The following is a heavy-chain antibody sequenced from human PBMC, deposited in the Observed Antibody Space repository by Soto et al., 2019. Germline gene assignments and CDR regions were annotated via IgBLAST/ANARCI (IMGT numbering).Heavy chain of an antibody. CDR1: GGSINNNNYY. Sequence: QLQLQESGPGLVKPSETLSLTCTVSGGSINNNNYYWAWIRQPPGKGLSWIASIYYDGSTYYNSSLKIRVTISRDTSKNHFSLRLTSMTAADTAVYYCATVLVGATRHPDSDSWGQGTLVTVSS. CDR2: IYYDGST. V-gene: IGHV4-39*02. CDR3: ATVLVGATRHPDSDS. D-gene: IGHD2-15*01. J-gene: IGHJ4*02.